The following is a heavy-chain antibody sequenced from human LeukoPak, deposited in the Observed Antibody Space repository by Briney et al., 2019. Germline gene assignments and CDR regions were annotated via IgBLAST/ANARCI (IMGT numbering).Heavy chain of an antibody. CDR1: GYTFTGYY. CDR2: INPNSGGT. V-gene: IGHV1-2*02. CDR3: ARDLPRFSSSIAVAGTTDPAGY. Sequence: GASVKVSCKASGYTFTGYYMHWVRQAPGQGLEWMGWINPNSGGTNYAQKFQGRVTMTRDTSISTAYMELSRLRSDDTAVYYCARDLPRFSSSIAVAGTTDPAGYWGQGTLVTVSS. J-gene: IGHJ4*02. D-gene: IGHD6-19*01.